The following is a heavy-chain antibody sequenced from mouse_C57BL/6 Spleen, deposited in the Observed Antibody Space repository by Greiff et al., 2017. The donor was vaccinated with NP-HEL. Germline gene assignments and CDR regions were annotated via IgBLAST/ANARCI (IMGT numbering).Heavy chain of an antibody. D-gene: IGHD1-1*01. J-gene: IGHJ4*01. CDR3: ARDYYGSSYYAMDY. CDR1: GYAFTNYL. Sequence: VQLQESGAELVRPGTSVKVSCKASGYAFTNYLIEWVKQRPGQGLEWIGVINPGSGGTNYNEKFKGKATLTADKSSSTAYMQLSSLTSEDSAVYFCARDYYGSSYYAMDYWGQGTSVTVSS. V-gene: IGHV1-54*01. CDR2: INPGSGGT.